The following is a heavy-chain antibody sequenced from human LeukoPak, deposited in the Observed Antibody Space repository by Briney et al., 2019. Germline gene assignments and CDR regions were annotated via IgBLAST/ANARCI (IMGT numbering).Heavy chain of an antibody. D-gene: IGHD3-10*01. V-gene: IGHV4-30-2*01. CDR1: GGSISSGGYY. CDR3: ARVEYYYGSGSYEP. Sequence: PSQTLSLTCTVSGGSISSGGYYWSWIRQPPGKGLEWIGYIYHSGSTYYNPSLKSRVTISVDRSKNQFSLKLSSVTAADTAVYYCARVEYYYGSGSYEPWGQGTLVTVSS. J-gene: IGHJ5*02. CDR2: IYHSGST.